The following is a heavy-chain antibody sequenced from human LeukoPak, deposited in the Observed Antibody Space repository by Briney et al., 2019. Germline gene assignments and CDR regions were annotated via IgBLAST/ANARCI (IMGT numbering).Heavy chain of an antibody. CDR1: GGSFSGYY. J-gene: IGHJ5*02. CDR2: INHSGST. CDR3: ARGWETIFGVATRWFDP. Sequence: PSETLSLTCAVYGGSFSGYYWSWIRQPPGKGLEWIGEINHSGSTNYNPSLKSRVTISVDTSKNQFSLKLSSVTAADTAVYYCARGWETIFGVATRWFDPWGQGTLVTVSS. D-gene: IGHD3-3*01. V-gene: IGHV4-34*01.